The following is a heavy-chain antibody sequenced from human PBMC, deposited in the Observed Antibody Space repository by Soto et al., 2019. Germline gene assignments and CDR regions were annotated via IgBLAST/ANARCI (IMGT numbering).Heavy chain of an antibody. CDR2: IYWNDDK. CDR1: GFSLSTSGVG. CDR3: AHKATYYYDSSGYSGFDY. D-gene: IGHD3-22*01. V-gene: IGHV2-5*01. Sequence: QITLKESGPTLVKPTQTLPLTCTFSGFSLSTSGVGVGWIRQARGKALEWLALIYWNDDKRYSPSLKSRLTITKDTSKNQVVLTMTNMDPVYTATYYCAHKATYYYDSSGYSGFDYWGQGTLVTVSS. J-gene: IGHJ4*02.